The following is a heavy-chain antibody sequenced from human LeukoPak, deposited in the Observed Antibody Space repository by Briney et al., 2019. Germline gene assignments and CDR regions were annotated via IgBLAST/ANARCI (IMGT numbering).Heavy chain of an antibody. J-gene: IGHJ4*02. V-gene: IGHV1-46*01. CDR1: GYTFTGYH. CDR3: ARLYGSVDY. CDR2: INHSGGST. D-gene: IGHD3-10*01. Sequence: SSVNVSCRTSGYTFTGYHMHWVRQAPGQGLEWMGIINHSGGSTSYAQKFQGRVTMTRDTSTSTVYMELSSLRSEDTAVYYCARLYGSVDYWGQGTLVTVSS.